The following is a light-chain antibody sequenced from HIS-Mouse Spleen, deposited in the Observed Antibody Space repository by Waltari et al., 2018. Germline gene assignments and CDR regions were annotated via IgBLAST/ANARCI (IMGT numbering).Light chain of an antibody. V-gene: IGLV2-14*01. Sequence: QSALTQPASVSGSPGHSITISCTGTSSNVGCSNYVSWYQQHPGKAPKLMFYEVSNRPSGVSNRFSGSKAGNTASLTISGLQAEDEADYYCSSYTSSSTWVFGGGTKLTVL. CDR1: SSNVGCSNY. CDR2: EVS. J-gene: IGLJ3*02. CDR3: SSYTSSSTWV.